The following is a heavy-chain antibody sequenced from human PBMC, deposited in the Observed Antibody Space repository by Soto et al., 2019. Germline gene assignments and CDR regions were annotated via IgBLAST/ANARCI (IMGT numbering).Heavy chain of an antibody. CDR3: AHRILRTVFGLVTTTAISFDF. CDR2: IYWDADK. V-gene: IGHV2-5*02. CDR1: GFSLTTSGVG. D-gene: IGHD3-3*01. J-gene: IGHJ4*02. Sequence: QITLNESGPTVVKPAETLTLTCTFSGFSLTTSGVGVGWIRQSPGKAPEWLALIYWDADKRYSASLKSRLTLTPCTSRNQVVLTMASVDPADTATYYCAHRILRTVFGLVTTTAISFDFWGQGTPVVVSS.